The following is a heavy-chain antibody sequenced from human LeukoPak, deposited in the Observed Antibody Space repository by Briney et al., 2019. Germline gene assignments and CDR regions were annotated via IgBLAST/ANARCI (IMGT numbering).Heavy chain of an antibody. Sequence: GGSLRLSCTVSRFTFSSYAMTWVRQAPGKGLEWVSAITASGGTTYYADSVKGRFTISRDNSQNTLYLQMNSLRVEDTAVYYCAKGYDILTGYQSWFDPWGQGTLVTVSS. CDR3: AKGYDILTGYQSWFDP. D-gene: IGHD3-9*01. J-gene: IGHJ5*02. CDR2: ITASGGTT. CDR1: RFTFSSYA. V-gene: IGHV3-23*01.